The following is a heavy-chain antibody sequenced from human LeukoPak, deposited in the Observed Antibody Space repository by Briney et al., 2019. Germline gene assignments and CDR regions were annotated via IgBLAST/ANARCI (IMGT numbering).Heavy chain of an antibody. V-gene: IGHV3-21*01. D-gene: IGHD2-2*01. CDR1: GFTVGSNS. J-gene: IGHJ5*02. CDR3: ARYVVVPATAFDP. CDR2: ISSSSRYI. Sequence: GGSLRLACAASGFTVGSNSIKSVRQARRKGLEWDSSISSSSRYIYYAASVKGRFTISRDNAKNSLYLQMNCLRAEDTAVYYCARYVVVPATAFDPWGQGTLVTVSS.